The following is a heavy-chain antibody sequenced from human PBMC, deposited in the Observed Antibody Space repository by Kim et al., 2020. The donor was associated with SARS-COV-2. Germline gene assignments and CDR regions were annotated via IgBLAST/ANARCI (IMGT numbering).Heavy chain of an antibody. D-gene: IGHD6-19*01. CDR2: IYTSGST. V-gene: IGHV4-4*07. J-gene: IGHJ3*02. Sequence: SETLSLTCTVSGGSISSYYWSWIRQPAGKGLEWIGRIYTSGSTNYNPSLKSRVTMSVDTSKNQFSLKLSSVTAADTAVYYCARDEFGSSGWYYAFDIWGQGTMVTVSS. CDR1: GGSISSYY. CDR3: ARDEFGSSGWYYAFDI.